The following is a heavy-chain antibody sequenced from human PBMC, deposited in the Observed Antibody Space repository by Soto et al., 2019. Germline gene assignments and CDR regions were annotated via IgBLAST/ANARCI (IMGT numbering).Heavy chain of an antibody. J-gene: IGHJ4*02. V-gene: IGHV1-18*01. CDR3: ARDSVDPQRVPDY. D-gene: IGHD1-26*01. CDR2: ISAYNGNT. CDR1: GYTFTSYG. Sequence: ASVKGSCKASGYTFTSYGISWVRQAPGQGLEWMGWISAYNGNTNYAQNLQGRVTVTTDTSTSTAYMELRSLRSDDTAVYYCARDSVDPQRVPDYWGQGTLVTVSS.